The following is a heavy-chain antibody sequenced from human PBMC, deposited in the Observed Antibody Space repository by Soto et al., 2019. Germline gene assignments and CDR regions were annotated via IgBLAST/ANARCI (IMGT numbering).Heavy chain of an antibody. CDR3: ARVQYSYGYYFDY. CDR2: IYYSGST. D-gene: IGHD5-18*01. V-gene: IGHV4-59*01. Sequence: SWIRTTQGKGLEYIGYIYYSGSTIYNPSLKSRVTISVDTSKNQFSLKLSSVTAADTAVYYCARVQYSYGYYFDYWGQGTLVT. J-gene: IGHJ4*02.